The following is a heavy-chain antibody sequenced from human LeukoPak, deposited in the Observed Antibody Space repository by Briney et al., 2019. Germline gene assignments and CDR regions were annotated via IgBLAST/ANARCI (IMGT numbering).Heavy chain of an antibody. Sequence: SETLSLTCAVYGGSFSGYYWSWIRQPPGKGLEWIGEINHSGSTNYNPSLKSRVTISVDTSKNQFSLKLSSVTAADTAVYYCARDLDSSGWYSPNWGQGTLVTVSS. V-gene: IGHV4-34*01. CDR2: INHSGST. D-gene: IGHD6-19*01. CDR3: ARDLDSSGWYSPN. CDR1: GGSFSGYY. J-gene: IGHJ4*02.